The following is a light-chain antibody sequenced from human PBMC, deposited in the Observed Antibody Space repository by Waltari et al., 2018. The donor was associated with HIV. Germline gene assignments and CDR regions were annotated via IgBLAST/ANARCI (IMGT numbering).Light chain of an antibody. CDR1: SGHSSYA. J-gene: IGLJ2*01. V-gene: IGLV4-69*01. CDR2: LNSDGSH. CDR3: QTWDTGTRV. Sequence: QVVLTQVPSASASLGASVKLTCTLSSGHSSYAIAWHRQQPEKGPRYLMKLNSDGSHTKGDGIPDRFSGSSSGADRYLTISSLQSEDEADYYCQTWDTGTRVFGGGTKLTVL.